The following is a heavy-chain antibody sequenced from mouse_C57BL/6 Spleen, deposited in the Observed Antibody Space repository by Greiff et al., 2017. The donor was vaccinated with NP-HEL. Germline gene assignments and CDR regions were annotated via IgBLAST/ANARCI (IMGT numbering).Heavy chain of an antibody. D-gene: IGHD2-4*01. Sequence: VQLQQSGAELVRPGTSVKVSCKASGYAFTNYLIEWVKQRPGQGLEWIGVINPGSGGTNYNEKFKGKATLTADKSSSTAYMQLSSLTSEDSAVYFCARSYDSWYFDVWGTGTTVTVSS. CDR2: INPGSGGT. CDR1: GYAFTNYL. CDR3: ARSYDSWYFDV. J-gene: IGHJ1*03. V-gene: IGHV1-54*01.